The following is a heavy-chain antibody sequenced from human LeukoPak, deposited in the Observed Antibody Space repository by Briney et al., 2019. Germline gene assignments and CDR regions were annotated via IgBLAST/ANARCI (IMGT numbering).Heavy chain of an antibody. D-gene: IGHD1-26*01. CDR2: IYYTGST. Sequence: SETLSLTCTVSGGSVSDYYWSWIRQSPGKGLEWIGYIYYTGSTSYNPSLRSRVTMSADTSKNQFSLKLSSVTAADTAVYYCARVSGSPDYWGQGTLVTVSS. CDR1: GGSVSDYY. J-gene: IGHJ4*02. V-gene: IGHV4-59*02. CDR3: ARVSGSPDY.